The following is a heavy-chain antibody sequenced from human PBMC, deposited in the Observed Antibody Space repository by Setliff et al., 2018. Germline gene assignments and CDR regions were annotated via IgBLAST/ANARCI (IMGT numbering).Heavy chain of an antibody. CDR1: GYSISSGHY. J-gene: IGHJ6*03. CDR2: IFHTGAA. D-gene: IGHD2-2*01. Sequence: SETLSLTCTVSGYSISSGHYWGWIRQSPGKGLDWIGSIFHTGAAYYNPSLESRFTISVDTSKNQFSLNLSSVTAADTAVYYCARLGGSSTSGGFYYFYYYMDVWGKGTTVTVSS. CDR3: ARLGGSSTSGGFYYFYYYMDV. V-gene: IGHV4-38-2*02.